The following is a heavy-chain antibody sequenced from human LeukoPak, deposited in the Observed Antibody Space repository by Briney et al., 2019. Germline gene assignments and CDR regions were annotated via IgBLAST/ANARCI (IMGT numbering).Heavy chain of an antibody. CDR1: GGTFSSYA. J-gene: IGHJ4*02. Sequence: SVKVSCKASGGTFSSYAISWVRQAPGQGLEWMGRIIPILGIANYAQKFQGRVTITADKSTSTAYMELRSLRSDDTAVYYCARTDYGDYSGYWGQGTLVTVSS. D-gene: IGHD4-17*01. CDR2: IIPILGIA. CDR3: ARTDYGDYSGY. V-gene: IGHV1-69*04.